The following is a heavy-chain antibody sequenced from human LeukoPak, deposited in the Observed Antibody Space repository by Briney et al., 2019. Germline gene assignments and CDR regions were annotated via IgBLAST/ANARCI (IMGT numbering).Heavy chain of an antibody. Sequence: GGSLRLSCAASGFTFSSYDMHWVRQATGKGLEWVSAIGTAGDTYYPGSVKGRFTISRENAKNSLYLQMNSLRAGDTAVYYCARAPVVRGEGYYYYYGMDVWGQGTTVTVSS. D-gene: IGHD3-10*01. J-gene: IGHJ6*02. CDR3: ARAPVVRGEGYYYYYGMDV. CDR1: GFTFSSYD. CDR2: IGTAGDT. V-gene: IGHV3-13*01.